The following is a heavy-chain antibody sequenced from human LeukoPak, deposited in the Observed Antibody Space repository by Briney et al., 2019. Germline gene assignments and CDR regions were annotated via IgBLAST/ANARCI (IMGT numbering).Heavy chain of an antibody. CDR1: GGSFSGYY. V-gene: IGHV4-34*01. Sequence: SETLSLTCAVYGGSFSGYYWSWIRQPPGKGLEWIGEINHSGSTNYNPSLKSRVTISVDTSKNQFSLKLSSVIAADTAVYYCARKPWQGSLDYWGQGTLVTVSS. CDR2: INHSGST. J-gene: IGHJ4*02. D-gene: IGHD6-19*01. CDR3: ARKPWQGSLDY.